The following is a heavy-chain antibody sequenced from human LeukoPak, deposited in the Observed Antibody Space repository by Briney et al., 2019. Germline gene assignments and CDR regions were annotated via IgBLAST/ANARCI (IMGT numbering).Heavy chain of an antibody. CDR1: GFTFSNYN. J-gene: IGHJ4*02. CDR3: TTDPSIVVVINPFDY. V-gene: IGHV3-15*01. CDR2: IKSKTDGGTT. Sequence: GGSLRLSCVVSGFTFSNYNMNWVRQAPGKGLEWVGRIKSKTDGGTTDYAAPVKGRFTISRDDSKNTLYLQMNSLKTEDTAVYYCTTDPSIVVVINPFDYWGQGTLVTVSS. D-gene: IGHD3-22*01.